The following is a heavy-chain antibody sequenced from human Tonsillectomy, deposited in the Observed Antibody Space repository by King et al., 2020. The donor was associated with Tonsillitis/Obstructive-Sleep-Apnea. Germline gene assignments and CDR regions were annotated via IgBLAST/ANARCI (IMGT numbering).Heavy chain of an antibody. Sequence: VQLQESGPGLVKPSETLSLTCTVSGGSIISYYWSGVRQPPGKGLELVWYIYYSGSTNYNPSHKSGVTISVDTSKNQFSLKLSSLTAADTAVYDCARFSSCGNECCSLEYWGQGTLVTVSS. D-gene: IGHD2/OR15-2a*01. J-gene: IGHJ1*01. V-gene: IGHV4-59*01. CDR3: ARFSSCGNECCSLEY. CDR1: GGSIISYY. CDR2: IYYSGST.